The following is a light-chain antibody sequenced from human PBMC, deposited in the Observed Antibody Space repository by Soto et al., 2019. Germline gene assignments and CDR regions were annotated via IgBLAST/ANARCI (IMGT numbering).Light chain of an antibody. J-gene: IGKJ1*01. V-gene: IGKV1-6*01. CDR1: QAIRKD. Sequence: AIQMTQSPSSLSASIGDRVTITCRASQAIRKDLGWYQQKPGKAPNLLIYAASNLQSGVPSRFSGSGSGTDFTLTISSLQPEDFATYYCLQDYSYPRTFGQGTKVEIK. CDR3: LQDYSYPRT. CDR2: AAS.